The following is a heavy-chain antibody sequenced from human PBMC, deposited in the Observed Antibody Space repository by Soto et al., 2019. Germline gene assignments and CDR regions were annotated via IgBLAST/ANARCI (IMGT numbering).Heavy chain of an antibody. CDR2: MNPNSGNT. CDR1: GYTLTSYD. V-gene: IGHV1-8*01. CDR3: ARGRRAVAGKLDY. D-gene: IGHD6-19*01. Sequence: ASVKVSFKASGYTLTSYDINWVRQATGQGLEWMGWMNPNSGNTGYAQKFQGRVTMTRNTSISTAYMELSSLRSEDTAVYYCARGRRAVAGKLDYWGQGTLVTVSS. J-gene: IGHJ4*02.